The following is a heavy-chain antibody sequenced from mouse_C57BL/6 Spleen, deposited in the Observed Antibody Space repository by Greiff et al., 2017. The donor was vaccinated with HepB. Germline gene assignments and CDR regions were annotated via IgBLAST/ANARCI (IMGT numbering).Heavy chain of an antibody. V-gene: IGHV5-15*04. CDR1: GFTFSDYG. Sequence: EVKLMESGGGLVQPGGSLKLSCAASGFTFSDYGMAWVRQAPRKGPEWVAFISNLAYSIYYADTVTGRFTISRENAKNTLYLEMSSLRSEDTAMYYCARRTCWYFDVWCTGTTVTVSS. CDR3: ARRTCWYFDV. J-gene: IGHJ1*03. CDR2: ISNLAYSI.